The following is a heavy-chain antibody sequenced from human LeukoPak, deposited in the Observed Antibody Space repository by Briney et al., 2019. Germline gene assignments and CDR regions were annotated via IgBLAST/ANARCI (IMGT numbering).Heavy chain of an antibody. V-gene: IGHV4-39*01. D-gene: IGHD6-6*01. J-gene: IGHJ5*02. CDR3: ARQWLGVGARPGWFDP. Sequence: SETLSLTCTASGGSISSSSYYWGWIRQPPGRGLEWIWSIYYSGSTYYNPSLKSRVPISVDTSKNQFSLKLSSVTAADTAVYYCARQWLGVGARPGWFDPWGQGTLVTVSS. CDR1: GGSISSSSYY. CDR2: IYYSGST.